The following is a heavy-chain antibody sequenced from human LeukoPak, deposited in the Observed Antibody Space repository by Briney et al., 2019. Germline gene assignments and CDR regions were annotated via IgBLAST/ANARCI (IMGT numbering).Heavy chain of an antibody. Sequence: SETLSLTCTVSGVSISSGGYFWSWIRQPAGKGLEWIGRWYVSGSTNYNPSLKSRVTMSVDTSKNQFSLQLSSVTAADTAVYYCARGGYYYDSSGYRGDAFDIWGQGTMVTVSS. CDR2: WYVSGST. D-gene: IGHD3-22*01. CDR3: ARGGYYYDSSGYRGDAFDI. CDR1: GVSISSGGYF. J-gene: IGHJ3*02. V-gene: IGHV4-61*02.